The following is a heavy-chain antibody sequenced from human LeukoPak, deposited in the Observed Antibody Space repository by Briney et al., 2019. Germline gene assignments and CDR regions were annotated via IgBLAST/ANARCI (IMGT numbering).Heavy chain of an antibody. CDR3: ARHLAHSSLIDY. V-gene: IGHV4-59*08. D-gene: IGHD6-13*01. Sequence: SDTLSLTRTVSGRSISSYYWSWLRQPPGKGLEWIVYIYYSGSTNYNPSLKSRVTISVDTSKNQFSMKLSSVTAADTAVYYCARHLAHSSLIDYWGQGTLVTVSS. J-gene: IGHJ4*02. CDR2: IYYSGST. CDR1: GRSISSYY.